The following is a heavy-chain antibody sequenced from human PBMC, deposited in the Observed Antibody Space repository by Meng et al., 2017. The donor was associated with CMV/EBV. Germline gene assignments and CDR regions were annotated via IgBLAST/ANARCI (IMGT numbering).Heavy chain of an antibody. CDR1: GFTFSSYS. D-gene: IGHD3-22*01. Sequence: GESLKISCAASGFTFSSYSMNWVRQAPGKGLEWVSSISSSSSYIYYADSVKGRFTISRDNAKNSLYLQMISLRAEDTAVYYCAREGSGYYYPNWFDPWGQGTLVTVSS. J-gene: IGHJ5*02. CDR2: ISSSSSYI. CDR3: AREGSGYYYPNWFDP. V-gene: IGHV3-21*01.